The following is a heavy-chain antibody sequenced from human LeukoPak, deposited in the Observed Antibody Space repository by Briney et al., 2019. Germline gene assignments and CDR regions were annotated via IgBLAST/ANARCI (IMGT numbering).Heavy chain of an antibody. V-gene: IGHV3-21*01. J-gene: IGHJ4*02. D-gene: IGHD2-2*01. CDR1: GFTFSSYG. Sequence: PGGTLRLSCAASGFTFSSYGMSWVRQAPGKGLEWVSYISSSSSYIHYADSVKGRFTISRDNAKKSLYLQMNSLRAEDTAVYYCARAPLHLAMYHYFDYWGQGTLVTVSS. CDR2: ISSSSSYI. CDR3: ARAPLHLAMYHYFDY.